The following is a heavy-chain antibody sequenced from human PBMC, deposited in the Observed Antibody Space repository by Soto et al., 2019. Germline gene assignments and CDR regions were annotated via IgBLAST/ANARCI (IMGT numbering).Heavy chain of an antibody. Sequence: QVQLQESGPGLVKPSETLSLTCSVSGGSVSSGDYYWSWVQQPPGKGLEWIGYIYYSGSTKSSPSLKSRVTISVEKSKNQFSLKLSSVTAADTAVYYCARDRVGGGWLVVESDWGQGTLVTVSA. CDR3: ARDRVGGGWLVVESD. CDR2: IYYSGST. D-gene: IGHD6-19*01. J-gene: IGHJ4*02. CDR1: GGSVSSGDYY. V-gene: IGHV4-61*08.